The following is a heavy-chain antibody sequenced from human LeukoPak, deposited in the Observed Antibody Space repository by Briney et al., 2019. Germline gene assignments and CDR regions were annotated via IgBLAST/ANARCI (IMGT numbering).Heavy chain of an antibody. V-gene: IGHV3-73*01. J-gene: IGHJ4*02. CDR2: IRSKTNSYAT. Sequence: GGSLKLSCAASGFIFSDSAIQWVRQASGKGLEWVGRIRSKTNSYATAYGASVKGKFTFSRDDSKNTAYLQMNSLKIEDTAVYYCTGGNDYWGQGTLVTVSS. CDR3: TGGNDY. CDR1: GFIFSDSA. D-gene: IGHD4-23*01.